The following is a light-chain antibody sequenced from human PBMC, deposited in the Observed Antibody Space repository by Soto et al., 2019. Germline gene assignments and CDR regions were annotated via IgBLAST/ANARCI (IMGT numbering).Light chain of an antibody. CDR3: CSYAGSRTYV. CDR2: EGT. J-gene: IGLJ1*01. V-gene: IGLV2-23*01. Sequence: QSALTQPASVSGPLGQSIGSACTWSSSDIGSYDLVSWYQQYPGKAPKVVIFEGTKRPSGVSNRFSGSKSGNTASLTISGLQTEDEADYYCCSYAGSRTYVFGAGTKVTVL. CDR1: SSDIGSYDL.